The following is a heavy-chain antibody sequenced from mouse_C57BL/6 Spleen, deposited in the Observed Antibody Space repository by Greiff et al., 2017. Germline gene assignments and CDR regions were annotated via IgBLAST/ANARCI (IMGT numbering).Heavy chain of an antibody. CDR1: GYTFTSYW. Sequence: QVQLQQPGAELVKPGASVKLSCKASGYTFTSYWMQWVKQRPGQGLEWIGEIDPSDSYTNYNQKFKGKATLTVDTSSSTAYMQLSSLTSEVSAVYYCARTTVVSFDYWGQGTTLTVSS. CDR3: ARTTVVSFDY. V-gene: IGHV1-50*01. CDR2: IDPSDSYT. J-gene: IGHJ2*01. D-gene: IGHD1-1*01.